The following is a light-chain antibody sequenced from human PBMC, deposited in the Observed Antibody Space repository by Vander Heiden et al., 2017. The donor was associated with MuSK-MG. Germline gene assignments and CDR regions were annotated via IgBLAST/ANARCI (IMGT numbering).Light chain of an antibody. CDR2: AAS. CDR3: QQTFNTPWT. V-gene: IGKV1-39*01. Sequence: DIQLTQSPSSLSASVGDRVTVTCRASQRISTYLNWYQQKPGKAPNLLIYAASSLQSGVPSRFSGSGSGSDFTLTISSLQPGDSATYYCQQTFNTPWTFGQGTKVEIK. J-gene: IGKJ1*01. CDR1: QRISTY.